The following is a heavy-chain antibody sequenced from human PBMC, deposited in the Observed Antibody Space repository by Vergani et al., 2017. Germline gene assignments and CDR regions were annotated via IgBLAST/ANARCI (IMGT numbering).Heavy chain of an antibody. CDR2: IIGKANSYAT. J-gene: IGHJ4*02. D-gene: IGHD3-10*01. V-gene: IGHV3-73*02. Sequence: EVQLVESGGGLVQPGGSLKLSCAASGFTFSGSAMHWVRQASGKGLEWVGRIIGKANSYATAYAASVKGRCTIARDDSKNTAYLQMNSLKTEDTAVYYCTSPLYYGSVSNDYWGQGTLVTVSS. CDR3: TSPLYYGSVSNDY. CDR1: GFTFSGSA.